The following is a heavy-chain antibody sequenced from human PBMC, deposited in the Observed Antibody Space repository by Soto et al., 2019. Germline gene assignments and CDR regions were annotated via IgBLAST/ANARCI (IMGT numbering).Heavy chain of an antibody. J-gene: IGHJ6*02. CDR2: IYHTGGR. CDR3: ASSSLYGMDV. Sequence: SETLSITCCVSGCSINNTYVWSWVRQAPEKGLEWIGEIYHTGGRSYMPSLRGRITLSVDTSKNQFSLKVGSVTAADTAVYYCASSSLYGMDVWGQGTTVTVSS. V-gene: IGHV4-4*02. CDR1: GCSINNTYV.